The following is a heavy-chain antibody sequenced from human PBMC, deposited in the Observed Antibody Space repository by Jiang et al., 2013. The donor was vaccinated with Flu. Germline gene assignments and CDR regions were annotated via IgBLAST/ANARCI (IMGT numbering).Heavy chain of an antibody. D-gene: IGHD4-17*01. V-gene: IGHV3-53*01. CDR2: IYSGGST. Sequence: LEWVSVIYSGGSTYYADSVKGRFTISRDNSKNTLYLQMNSLRAEDTAVYYCARAPGGDYVDIWGQGTMVTVSS. CDR3: ARAPGGDYVDI. J-gene: IGHJ3*02.